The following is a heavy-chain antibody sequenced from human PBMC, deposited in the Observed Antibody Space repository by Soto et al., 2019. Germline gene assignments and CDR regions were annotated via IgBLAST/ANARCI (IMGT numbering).Heavy chain of an antibody. CDR2: INHSGST. V-gene: IGHV4-34*01. CDR1: GGSFSGYY. Sequence: SETLSLTCAVYGGSFSGYYWSWIRQPPGKGLEWIGEINHSGSTNYNPSLKSRVTISVDTSKNQFSLKLSSVTAADTAVYYCARGTSYDFWSGYPRNIDAFDIWGQGTMVTVSS. D-gene: IGHD3-3*01. CDR3: ARGTSYDFWSGYPRNIDAFDI. J-gene: IGHJ3*02.